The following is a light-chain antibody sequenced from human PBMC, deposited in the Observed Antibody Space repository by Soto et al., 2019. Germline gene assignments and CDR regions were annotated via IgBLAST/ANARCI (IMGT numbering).Light chain of an antibody. Sequence: EIVLTQSPGTLSLSPGERATRSCRASQSVGSTYLAWYQQKPGQAPRLLIYGASTRATGIPARFSGSGSGTEFTLIISSLQSEDSAVYYCQQYNSWLWTFGQGTKVDIK. V-gene: IGKV3-15*01. CDR3: QQYNSWLWT. CDR1: QSVGSTY. J-gene: IGKJ1*01. CDR2: GAS.